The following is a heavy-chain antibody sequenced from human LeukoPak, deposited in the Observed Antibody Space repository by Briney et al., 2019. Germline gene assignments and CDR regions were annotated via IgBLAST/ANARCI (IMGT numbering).Heavy chain of an antibody. J-gene: IGHJ4*02. CDR3: ARRFSDAAALDY. Sequence: GGSLRLSCVASGFTLSSYSMSWVRQAPGKGLEWVSSISSSSSYIYYADSVKGRFTISRDNAKNSLYLQMNSLRAEDTAVYYCARRFSDAAALDYWGQGTLVTVSS. V-gene: IGHV3-21*01. CDR1: GFTLSSYS. CDR2: ISSSSSYI. D-gene: IGHD6-13*01.